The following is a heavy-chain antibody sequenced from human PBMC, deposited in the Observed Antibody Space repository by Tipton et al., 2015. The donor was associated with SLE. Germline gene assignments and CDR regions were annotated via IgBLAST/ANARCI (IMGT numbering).Heavy chain of an antibody. CDR1: GGSISSYY. Sequence: TLSLTCTVSGGSISSYYWTWIRQPPGKGLEWIGNVYHWGNTYYNPSLMSRLTVSADTSKNQFSLRLSSVTAADTAVYYCARVVSERYFDYWGQGILVTVSS. J-gene: IGHJ4*02. V-gene: IGHV4-59*04. CDR2: VYHWGNT. D-gene: IGHD3-22*01. CDR3: ARVVSERYFDY.